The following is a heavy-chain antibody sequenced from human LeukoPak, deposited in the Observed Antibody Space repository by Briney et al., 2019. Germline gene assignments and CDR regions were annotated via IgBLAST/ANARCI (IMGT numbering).Heavy chain of an antibody. CDR3: ARVVGSGSYYNWFDP. CDR1: GGSISSSSYY. J-gene: IGHJ5*02. Sequence: SETLSLTCTVSGGSISSSSYYWGGIRQPPGKGLEWIGSIYYSGSTYYNPSLKSRVTISVDTSKNQFSLKLSSVTAADTAVYYCARVVGSGSYYNWFDPWGQGTLVTVSS. CDR2: IYYSGST. V-gene: IGHV4-39*07. D-gene: IGHD3-10*01.